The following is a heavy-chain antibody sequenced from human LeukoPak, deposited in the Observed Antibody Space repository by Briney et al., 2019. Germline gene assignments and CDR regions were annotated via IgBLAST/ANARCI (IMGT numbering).Heavy chain of an antibody. V-gene: IGHV4-61*02. D-gene: IGHD5-24*01. CDR1: GGSISSSSYY. CDR2: IYTSGST. CDR3: ARGMMATVLGENFDL. J-gene: IGHJ2*01. Sequence: PSETLSLTCTVSGGSISSSSYYWSWIRQPAGKGLEWIGRIYTSGSTNYNPSLKSRVTMSVDTSKNQFSLKLSSVTAADTAVYYCARGMMATVLGENFDLWGRGTLVTVSS.